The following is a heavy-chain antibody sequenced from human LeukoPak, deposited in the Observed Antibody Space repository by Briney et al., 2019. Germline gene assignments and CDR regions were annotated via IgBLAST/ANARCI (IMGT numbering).Heavy chain of an antibody. CDR3: ARGEYSSSSPLDY. CDR2: MNPNSGNT. CDR1: GYTFTSYD. Sequence: ASVKVSCKASGYTFTSYDINWVRQATGQGLGWMGWMNPNSGNTGYAQKFQGRVTITRNTSISTAYMELSSLRSEDTAVYYCARGEYSSSSPLDYWGQGTLVTVSS. J-gene: IGHJ4*02. V-gene: IGHV1-8*03. D-gene: IGHD6-6*01.